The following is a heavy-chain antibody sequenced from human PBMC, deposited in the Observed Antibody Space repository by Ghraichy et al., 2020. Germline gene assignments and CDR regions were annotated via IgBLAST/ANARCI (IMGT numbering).Heavy chain of an antibody. J-gene: IGHJ4*02. CDR3: ARVRSNYYDSSGYYYATPPFDY. Sequence: ASVKVSCKASGYTFTGYYMHWVRQAPGQGLEWMGWINPNSGGTNYAQKFQGRVTMTRDTSISTAYMELSRLRSDDTAVYYCARVRSNYYDSSGYYYATPPFDYWGQGTLVTVSS. CDR2: INPNSGGT. V-gene: IGHV1-2*02. CDR1: GYTFTGYY. D-gene: IGHD3-22*01.